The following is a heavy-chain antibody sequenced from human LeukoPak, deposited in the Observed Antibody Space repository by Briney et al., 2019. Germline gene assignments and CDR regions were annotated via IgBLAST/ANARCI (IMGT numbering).Heavy chain of an antibody. Sequence: SETLSLTCTVSGGSISSYYWSWIRQPPGKGLEWIGYIYYSGSTNYNPSLKSRVTISVATSKNQFSLKLSSVTGADTAVYYCARVGTSAAGTSAYYQYGMDVWGQGTTVTVSS. CDR1: GGSISSYY. J-gene: IGHJ6*02. V-gene: IGHV4-59*01. CDR3: ARVGTSAAGTSAYYQYGMDV. D-gene: IGHD6-13*01. CDR2: IYYSGST.